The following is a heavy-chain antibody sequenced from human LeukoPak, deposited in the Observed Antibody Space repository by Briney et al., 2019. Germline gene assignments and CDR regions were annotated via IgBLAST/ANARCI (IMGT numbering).Heavy chain of an antibody. J-gene: IGHJ4*02. CDR2: ISSSGNTV. D-gene: IGHD6-19*01. Sequence: GGSLRLSCAASEFSVGSNYMSWIRQAPGKGLEWVSYISSSGNTVKYADSVKGRFTISRDNAKNSLYLQMNSLRAEDTAVYYCARDQVSVAGTGIDYWGQGTLVTVSS. V-gene: IGHV3-11*04. CDR1: EFSVGSNY. CDR3: ARDQVSVAGTGIDY.